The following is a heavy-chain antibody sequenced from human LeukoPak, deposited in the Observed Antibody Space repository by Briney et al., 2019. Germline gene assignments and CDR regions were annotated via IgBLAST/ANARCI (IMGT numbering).Heavy chain of an antibody. CDR2: ISGSGENT. CDR1: GFTFSTYV. D-gene: IGHD6-6*01. CDR3: TKAGARYSASSNFDS. Sequence: GGSLRLSCAASGFTFSTYVMSWVRQAPGKGLEWVSAISGSGENTYYADSVKGRFTISRDNSKNTFFLQMNSLRAEDTAIYYCTKAGARYSASSNFDSWGQGAQVTVSS. V-gene: IGHV3-23*01. J-gene: IGHJ4*02.